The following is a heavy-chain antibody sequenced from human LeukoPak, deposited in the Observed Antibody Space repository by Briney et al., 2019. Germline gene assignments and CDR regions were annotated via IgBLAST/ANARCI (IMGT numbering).Heavy chain of an antibody. V-gene: IGHV3-23*01. CDR2: IIGSGGST. J-gene: IGHJ4*02. CDR3: AKDASSGTYFDY. Sequence: GGSLRLSWAASGFTFSSYDMSWVRRAPGKGLEWVSAIIGSGGSTYYADSVKGRFTISRDKANNTLYLQMNSLRAEDTAVYYCAKDASSGTYFDYWGQGTLVTVSS. CDR1: GFTFSSYD. D-gene: IGHD1-1*01.